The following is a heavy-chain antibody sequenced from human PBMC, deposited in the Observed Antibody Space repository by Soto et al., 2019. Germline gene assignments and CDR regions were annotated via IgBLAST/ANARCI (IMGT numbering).Heavy chain of an antibody. V-gene: IGHV1-8*01. Sequence: QVQLVQSGAEVKKPGASVKVSCKASGYTFTSYDINWVRQATGQGLEWMGWMNPNSGNTGYAQKLQGRVIVTRDTSTSTAYMELRSLISDDTAVYYCARGRYGDYWGQGALVTVSS. CDR1: GYTFTSYD. CDR2: MNPNSGNT. CDR3: ARGRYGDY. D-gene: IGHD1-1*01. J-gene: IGHJ4*02.